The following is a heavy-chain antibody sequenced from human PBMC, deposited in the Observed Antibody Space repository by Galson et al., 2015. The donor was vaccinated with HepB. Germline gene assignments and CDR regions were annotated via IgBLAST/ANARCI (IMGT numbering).Heavy chain of an antibody. CDR3: AKGRKCAYYYYYYGMDV. Sequence: SLRLSCAASGFTFSSYAMSWVRQAPGKGLEWVSAISGSGGSTYYADSVKGRFTISRDNSKNTLYLQMNSLRAEDTAVYYCAKGRKCAYYYYYYGMDVWGQGTTVTVSS. CDR1: GFTFSSYA. V-gene: IGHV3-23*01. D-gene: IGHD1-14*01. CDR2: ISGSGGST. J-gene: IGHJ6*02.